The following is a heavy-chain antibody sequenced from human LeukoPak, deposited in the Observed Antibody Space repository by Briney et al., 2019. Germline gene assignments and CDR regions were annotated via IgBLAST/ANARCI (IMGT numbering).Heavy chain of an antibody. Sequence: RASVKVSCKASGYTFSRYGISWVRQAPGQGLEWLGWISAYNRNTNYAQKLQGRVTMTTDTSTSTAYMDLRSLRFDDTAVYYCARVVGSSAVLRYFDWLPPDYYYGMDVWGQGTTVTVSS. V-gene: IGHV1-18*01. J-gene: IGHJ6*02. CDR1: GYTFSRYG. CDR2: ISAYNRNT. CDR3: ARVVGSSAVLRYFDWLPPDYYYGMDV. D-gene: IGHD3-9*01.